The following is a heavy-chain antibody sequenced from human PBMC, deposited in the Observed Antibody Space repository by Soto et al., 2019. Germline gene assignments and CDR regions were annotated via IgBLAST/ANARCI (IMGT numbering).Heavy chain of an antibody. CDR3: ARAPSVPAAVLYYGMDV. CDR1: GFTFSSYS. Sequence: PGGSLRLSCAASGFTFSSYSMNWVRQAPGKGLEWVSYISSSSSTIYYADSVKGRFTISRDNAKNSLYLQMNSLRDEDAAVYYCARAPSVPAAVLYYGMDVWGQGTTVTVSS. V-gene: IGHV3-48*02. J-gene: IGHJ6*02. D-gene: IGHD2-2*01. CDR2: ISSSSSTI.